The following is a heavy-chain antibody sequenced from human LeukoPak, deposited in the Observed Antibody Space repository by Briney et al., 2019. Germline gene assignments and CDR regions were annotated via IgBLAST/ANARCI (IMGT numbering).Heavy chain of an antibody. CDR2: ISSNGGST. D-gene: IGHD6-6*01. J-gene: IGHJ4*02. Sequence: GGSLRLSCAASGFTFSGYAMHWVRQAPGKGLEYISGISSNGGSTYYANSVKGRFTISRDNSKNTLYLQMGSLRAEDMAVYYCARDSASGIAPRPFYYWGQGTLVTVSS. CDR3: ARDSASGIAPRPFYY. CDR1: GFTFSGYA. V-gene: IGHV3-64*01.